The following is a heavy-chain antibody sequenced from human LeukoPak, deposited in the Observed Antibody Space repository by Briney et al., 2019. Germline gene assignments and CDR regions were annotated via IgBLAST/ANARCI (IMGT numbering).Heavy chain of an antibody. D-gene: IGHD3-10*01. CDR2: ITTLSATP. J-gene: IGHJ3*01. CDR1: AGMFNTYA. Sequence: SVQDSCKASAGMFNTYAISWVRQPPGHGLEWMGRITTLSATPNKSHRIQGRFTITADISTNTVYLDLSSLRAEDTALYFWAGDPPGTPVGFDVWGQGPMVTVSS. CDR3: AGDPPGTPVGFDV. V-gene: IGHV1-69*06.